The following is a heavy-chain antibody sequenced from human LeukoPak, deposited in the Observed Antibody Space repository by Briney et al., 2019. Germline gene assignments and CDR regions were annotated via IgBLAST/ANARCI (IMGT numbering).Heavy chain of an antibody. D-gene: IGHD3-10*01. Sequence: SVKVSCKASGGTFSSYAISWVRQAPGQGLEWMGGIIPIFGTANYAQKFQGRVTITADESTSTAYMELSSLRSEDTAVYYCARFREIDYYYYYGMDVWGQGTTVTVSS. CDR3: ARFREIDYYYYYGMDV. CDR2: IIPIFGTA. CDR1: GGTFSSYA. V-gene: IGHV1-69*13. J-gene: IGHJ6*02.